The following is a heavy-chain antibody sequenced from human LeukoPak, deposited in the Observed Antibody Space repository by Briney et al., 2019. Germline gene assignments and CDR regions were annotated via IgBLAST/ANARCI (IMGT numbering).Heavy chain of an antibody. CDR1: GGSFSGYY. CDR2: INHSGST. D-gene: IGHD1-26*01. J-gene: IGHJ4*02. CDR3: AREGGSYFWSY. Sequence: SETLSLTCAVYGGSFSGYYWSWIRQPPGKGLEWIGEINHSGSTNYNPSLKSRVTISVDTSKNQFSLKLSSVTAADTAVYYCAREGGSYFWSYWGQGTLVTVSS. V-gene: IGHV4-34*01.